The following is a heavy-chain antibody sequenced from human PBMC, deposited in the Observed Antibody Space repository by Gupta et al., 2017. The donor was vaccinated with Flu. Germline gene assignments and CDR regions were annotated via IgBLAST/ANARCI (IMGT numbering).Heavy chain of an antibody. CDR2: ITNSGGAT. D-gene: IGHD2-21*02. J-gene: IGHJ4*02. V-gene: IGHV3-23*01. Sequence: APGKGLEWVSTITNSGGATSYADSVKGRFTISRDNPENTLYLQMNSLRAEDTAVYFCAKLRYCGGDCYSYFDYWGQGTLVTVSS. CDR3: AKLRYCGGDCYSYFDY.